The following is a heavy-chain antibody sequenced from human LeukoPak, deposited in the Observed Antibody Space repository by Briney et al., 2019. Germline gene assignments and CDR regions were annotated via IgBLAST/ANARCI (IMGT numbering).Heavy chain of an antibody. V-gene: IGHV3-21*01. D-gene: IGHD3-10*02. J-gene: IGHJ4*02. CDR3: ARGGMFAYYFDY. CDR2: ISSSSSYI. CDR1: GFTFSSYS. Sequence: GGSLRLSCAASGFTFSSYSMNWVRQAPGKGLEWVSSISSSSSYIYYADSVKGRFTISRDNAKNTVYLQMNSLRAEDTAVYYCARGGMFAYYFDYWGQGTLVTVSS.